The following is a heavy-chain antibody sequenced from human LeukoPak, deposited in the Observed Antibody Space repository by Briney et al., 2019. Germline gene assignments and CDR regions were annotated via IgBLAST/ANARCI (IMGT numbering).Heavy chain of an antibody. Sequence: PGGSLRLSCAASGFTFSSYSMNWVRQAPGKGLEWVSSISSSSSYIYYADSVKGRFTISRDNAKNSLYLQMNSLRAEDTAVYYCARDLNSGWAFDIWGQGTMVTVSS. D-gene: IGHD3-22*01. V-gene: IGHV3-21*01. CDR1: GFTFSSYS. J-gene: IGHJ3*02. CDR3: ARDLNSGWAFDI. CDR2: ISSSSSYI.